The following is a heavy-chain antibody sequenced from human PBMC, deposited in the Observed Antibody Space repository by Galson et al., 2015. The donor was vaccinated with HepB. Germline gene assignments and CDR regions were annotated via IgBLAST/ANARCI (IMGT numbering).Heavy chain of an antibody. Sequence: SLRLSCAASGFTFSSYAMHWVRQAPGKGLEWVAVISYDGSNKYYADSVKGRFTISRDTSKNMLYLQMNSLRAEDMAVYYCARGFKGYGMDVWGQGTTVTVSS. D-gene: IGHD3-10*01. CDR2: ISYDGSNK. V-gene: IGHV3-30*04. CDR1: GFTFSSYA. CDR3: ARGFKGYGMDV. J-gene: IGHJ6*02.